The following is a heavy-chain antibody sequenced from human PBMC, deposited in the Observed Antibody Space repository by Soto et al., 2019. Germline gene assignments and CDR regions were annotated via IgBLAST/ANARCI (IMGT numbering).Heavy chain of an antibody. D-gene: IGHD2-15*01. CDR2: ISSSSSYI. CDR1: GLSFSSNS. Sequence: GGSLRLSCAVSGLSFSSNSMNWVRQAPGKGLEWVSSISSSSSYIYYADSVKGRFTISRDNAKNPLYLRMNSLRAEDTALYYCARELRCSGGSGYSDNYYYCGMDVWGQGTAVTVSS. CDR3: ARELRCSGGSGYSDNYYYCGMDV. J-gene: IGHJ6*02. V-gene: IGHV3-21*01.